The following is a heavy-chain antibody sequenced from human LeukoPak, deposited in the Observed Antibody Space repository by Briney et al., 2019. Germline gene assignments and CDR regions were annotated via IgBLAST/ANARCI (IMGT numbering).Heavy chain of an antibody. V-gene: IGHV4-59*01. CDR1: GGSISSYY. Sequence: SETLSLTCTVSGGSISSYYWSWIRQPPGKGLEWIGYIYYSGSTNYNPSLKSRVTISVDTSKNQFSLKLSSVTAADTAVYYCASYYALGDPCFDYWGQGTLVTVSS. D-gene: IGHD3-16*01. CDR3: ASYYALGDPCFDY. J-gene: IGHJ4*02. CDR2: IYYSGST.